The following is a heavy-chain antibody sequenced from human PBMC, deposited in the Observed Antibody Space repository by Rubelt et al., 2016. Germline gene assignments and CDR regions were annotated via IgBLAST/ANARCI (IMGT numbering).Heavy chain of an antibody. CDR3: ATERLTSSGWYPYWYFDL. CDR1: GFTFSSYA. V-gene: IGHV3-23*04. Sequence: EVQMVESGGGLVQPGGSLRLSCAASGFTFSSYAMTWVRQAPGKGLEWVSTISDSGGSTYHADSGKGRFTISRDNSKNTLYLQMNSLRAEATAVYYCATERLTSSGWYPYWYFDLWGRGTLVTVSS. J-gene: IGHJ2*01. D-gene: IGHD6-19*01. CDR2: ISDSGGST.